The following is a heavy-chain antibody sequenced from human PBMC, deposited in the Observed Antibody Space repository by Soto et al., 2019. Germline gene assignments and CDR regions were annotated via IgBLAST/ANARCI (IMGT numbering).Heavy chain of an antibody. V-gene: IGHV4-31*03. CDR1: GGSISSGGYY. CDR3: ARGGFFYY. D-gene: IGHD6-25*01. J-gene: IGHJ4*02. CDR2: IFYSWST. Sequence: QVQLQESGPGLVKPSQALSLTCTVSGGSISSGGYYWNWIRQHPGQGLEWIGYIFYSWSTYYNPSLNRRVSMSLDTSKNQFSLNLSSGTAADTAVYYSARGGFFYYWGQGNLGTVSS.